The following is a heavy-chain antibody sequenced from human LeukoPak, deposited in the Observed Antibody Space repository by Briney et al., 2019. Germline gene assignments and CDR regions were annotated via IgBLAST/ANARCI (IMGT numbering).Heavy chain of an antibody. J-gene: IGHJ3*02. CDR2: IYPADSDT. D-gene: IGHD2-15*01. Sequence: RGESLKISCQGSEYSFTSYWIGWVRQLPGKGLEWMGIIYPADSDTRYSPSFKGQVTISADKSITTAFLQWSSLKASDTAMYYCARFRAGYCSGASCYDSFDIWGQGTMVTVSS. V-gene: IGHV5-51*01. CDR1: EYSFTSYW. CDR3: ARFRAGYCSGASCYDSFDI.